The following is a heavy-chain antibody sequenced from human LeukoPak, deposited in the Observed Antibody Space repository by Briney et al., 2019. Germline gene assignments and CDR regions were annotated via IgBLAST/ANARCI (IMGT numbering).Heavy chain of an antibody. V-gene: IGHV4-4*02. CDR3: ARQKWEQQGRDYYFNGLDV. J-gene: IGHJ6*02. Sequence: SETLSLTCSVSIGSISSRKWWSWVRQSPVKGLAWIGEIYLYGTTNYNPSFTSRVTMSVDRSRNQFSLKLTSVTAADTAVYYCARQKWEQQGRDYYFNGLDVWGPGTTVIVSS. CDR1: IGSISSRKW. D-gene: IGHD1/OR15-1a*01. CDR2: IYLYGTT.